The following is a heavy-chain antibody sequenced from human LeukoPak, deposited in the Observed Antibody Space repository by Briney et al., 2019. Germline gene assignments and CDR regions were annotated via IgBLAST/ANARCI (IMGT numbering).Heavy chain of an antibody. D-gene: IGHD3-9*01. Sequence: TASETLSLTCTVSGGSISSYYWSWIRQPAGKGLEWIGRIYTSGSTNYNPSLKSRVTMSVDTSKNQLSLKLSSVTAADTAVYYCARMEQDILTGPYPSWFDPWGQGTLVTVSS. CDR1: GGSISSYY. J-gene: IGHJ5*02. CDR2: IYTSGST. V-gene: IGHV4-4*07. CDR3: ARMEQDILTGPYPSWFDP.